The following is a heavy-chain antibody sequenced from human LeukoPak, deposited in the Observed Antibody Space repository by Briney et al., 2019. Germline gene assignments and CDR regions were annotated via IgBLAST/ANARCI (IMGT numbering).Heavy chain of an antibody. CDR2: ISSSSIYI. CDR3: ARDPRFGVAYGGTYYYMDV. CDR1: GFTFSSYS. V-gene: IGHV3-21*01. J-gene: IGHJ6*03. D-gene: IGHD3-3*01. Sequence: GGSLRLSCAASGFTFSSYSMNWVRQAPGKGLEWVSSISSSSIYISYADSVKGRFTISRDNAKNSLSLQMNSLRAEDTAVYYCARDPRFGVAYGGTYYYMDVWGRGTTVTVSS.